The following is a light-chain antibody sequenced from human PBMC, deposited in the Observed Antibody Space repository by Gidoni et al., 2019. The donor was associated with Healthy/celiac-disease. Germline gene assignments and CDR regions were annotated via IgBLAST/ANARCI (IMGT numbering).Light chain of an antibody. J-gene: IGKJ2*01. V-gene: IGKV4-1*01. CDR2: WAS. CDR1: QSVLYSSNNKNY. CDR3: QQYYSTPYT. Sequence: DIVMTQSPDSLAVSLGERATIKCKSSQSVLYSSNNKNYLAWYQQKPVQPPKLLIYWASNRESGVPDRFIGSGSGTDFTLTISSLQAEDVAVYYCQQYYSTPYTFGQGTKLEIK.